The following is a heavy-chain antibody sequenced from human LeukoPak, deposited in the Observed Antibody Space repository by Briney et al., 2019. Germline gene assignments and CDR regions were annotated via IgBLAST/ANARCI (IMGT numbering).Heavy chain of an antibody. CDR3: ARDHTGYEYGSFTYHYQYMDV. CDR1: GFTFSSYE. D-gene: IGHD5-12*01. CDR2: ISSSGNTI. V-gene: IGHV3-48*03. Sequence: GRSLRLSCAASGFTFSSYEMNWVRQAPGKGLDWVSYISSSGNTIYYADSVKGRFTISRDNAKNSMYLQMNSLRADDTAVYYCARDHTGYEYGSFTYHYQYMDVWGKGTTVTVSS. J-gene: IGHJ6*03.